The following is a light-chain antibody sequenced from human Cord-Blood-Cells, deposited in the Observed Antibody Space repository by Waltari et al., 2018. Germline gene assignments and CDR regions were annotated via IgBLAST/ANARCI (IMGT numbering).Light chain of an antibody. CDR1: QGISNY. Sequence: IQMTQSPSSLSASVGDRVTITCRASQGISNYLAWYKQKPGKVPKLLIYAASTLQSGVPSRFSGSGSGTDFTLTISSLQPEDVATYYCQKYNSAPPLTFGGGTKVEIK. CDR3: QKYNSAPPLT. V-gene: IGKV1-27*01. CDR2: AAS. J-gene: IGKJ4*01.